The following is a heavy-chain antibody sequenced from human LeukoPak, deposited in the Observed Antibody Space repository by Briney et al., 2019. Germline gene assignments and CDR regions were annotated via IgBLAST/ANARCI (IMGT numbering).Heavy chain of an antibody. Sequence: PGGSLRLSCAASGFMFDDYGMSWVRQAPGKGLEWVSDINWNGGSIDYADSVKGRFTISRDNAKNALYLQMNSLRVDDTALYHCARDRSLHKYYFDYWGQGTLVIVSS. D-gene: IGHD1-26*01. CDR2: INWNGGSI. V-gene: IGHV3-20*01. CDR1: GFMFDDYG. J-gene: IGHJ4*02. CDR3: ARDRSLHKYYFDY.